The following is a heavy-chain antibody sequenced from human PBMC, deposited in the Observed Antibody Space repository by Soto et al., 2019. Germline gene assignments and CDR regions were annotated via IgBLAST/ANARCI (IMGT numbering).Heavy chain of an antibody. Sequence: GESLKISCKGSGYSFTSYWIGWVRQMPGKGLEWMGIIYPGDSDTRYSPSFQGQVTISADKSISTAYLQWSSLKASDTAMYYCARVKARGYYYDSSGRYDYWGQGTLVTVSS. D-gene: IGHD3-22*01. V-gene: IGHV5-51*01. J-gene: IGHJ4*02. CDR3: ARVKARGYYYDSSGRYDY. CDR1: GYSFTSYW. CDR2: IYPGDSDT.